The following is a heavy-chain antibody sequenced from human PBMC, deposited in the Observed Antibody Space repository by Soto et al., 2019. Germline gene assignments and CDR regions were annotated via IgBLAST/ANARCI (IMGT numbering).Heavy chain of an antibody. CDR3: ARAGFWSGYYIGDYYYYMDV. CDR1: GYTFTSYY. Sequence: QVQLVQSGAEVKKPGASVKVSCKASGYTFTSYYMHWVRQAPGQGLEWMGIINPSGGSTSYAQKFQGRVTMTRDTSTSTVYMELSSLRSEDTAVYYCARAGFWSGYYIGDYYYYMDVWGKGTTVTVSS. D-gene: IGHD3-3*01. V-gene: IGHV1-46*03. CDR2: INPSGGST. J-gene: IGHJ6*03.